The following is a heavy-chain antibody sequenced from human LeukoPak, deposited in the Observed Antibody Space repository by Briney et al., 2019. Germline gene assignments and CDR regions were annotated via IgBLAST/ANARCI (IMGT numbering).Heavy chain of an antibody. CDR3: ARDGNDIVVVPAAMFGMDV. D-gene: IGHD2-2*01. CDR2: IKQDGSEK. V-gene: IGHV3-7*01. CDR1: GFTFSSYW. J-gene: IGHJ6*02. Sequence: GGSLRLSCAASGFTFSSYWMSWVRQAPGKGLEWVANIKQDGSEKYYVDSVKGRFTISRDNAKNSLYLQMNSLRAEDTAVYYCARDGNDIVVVPAAMFGMDVWGQGTTVTVSS.